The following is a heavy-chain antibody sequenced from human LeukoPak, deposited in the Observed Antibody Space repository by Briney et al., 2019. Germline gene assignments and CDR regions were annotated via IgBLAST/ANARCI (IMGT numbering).Heavy chain of an antibody. V-gene: IGHV3-23*01. D-gene: IGHD3-10*01. J-gene: IGHJ4*02. Sequence: PGGSLRLSCAASGFTFSSYAMSWVRQAPGKGLEWVSGISGSGGSTYYADSVKGRFTISRDNSKNTLYLQMNSLRAEDTAEYYCEATNYGSGSVFDYWGQGTLVTVSS. CDR3: EATNYGSGSVFDY. CDR1: GFTFSSYA. CDR2: ISGSGGST.